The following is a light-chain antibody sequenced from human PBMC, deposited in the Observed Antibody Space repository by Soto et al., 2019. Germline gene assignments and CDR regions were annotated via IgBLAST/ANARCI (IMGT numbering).Light chain of an antibody. CDR2: AAS. V-gene: IGKV1-39*01. CDR3: QQSYHTPT. Sequence: DIQMTQSPPSLSASVGDRVTITCRARQSIGSSLSWYQQKPGKAPDLLIYAASTLQSGVPSRFSGSGSGTDFALTIDSLQPEDFATYYCQQSYHTPTFGGGTKVELK. J-gene: IGKJ4*01. CDR1: QSIGSS.